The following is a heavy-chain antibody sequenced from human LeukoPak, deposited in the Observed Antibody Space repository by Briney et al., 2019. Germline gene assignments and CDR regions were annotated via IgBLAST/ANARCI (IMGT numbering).Heavy chain of an antibody. J-gene: IGHJ3*02. CDR1: GFTFSSYA. D-gene: IGHD5-18*01. CDR3: AKDGYSYVRGAFDT. V-gene: IGHV3-23*01. CDR2: ISGSGGST. Sequence: GGSLRLSCAASGFTFSSYAMSWVRQAPGKGLEWVSGISGSGGSTYHADSVKGRFTISRDNSKSTLYLQMNSLRAEDTAVYYCAKDGYSYVRGAFDTWGQGTMVTVSS.